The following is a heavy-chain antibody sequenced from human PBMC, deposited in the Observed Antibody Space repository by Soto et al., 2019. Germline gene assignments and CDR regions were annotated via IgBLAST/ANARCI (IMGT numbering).Heavy chain of an antibody. D-gene: IGHD3-3*01. Sequence: GGSLSLSCTASGFTFSNSAMTWFRQAPGKGLEWVSIISASGRSTYHAASVKGRFTISRDNSKDKLYLQMTRLRAEDTATYYCAKDGQWRDLYLESWGQGIQGTVS. CDR2: ISASGRST. CDR1: GFTFSNSA. V-gene: IGHV3-23*01. J-gene: IGHJ4*02. CDR3: AKDGQWRDLYLES.